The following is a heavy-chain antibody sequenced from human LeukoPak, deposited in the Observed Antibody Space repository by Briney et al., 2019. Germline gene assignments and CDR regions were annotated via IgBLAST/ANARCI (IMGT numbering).Heavy chain of an antibody. CDR2: INPSGGST. V-gene: IGHV1-46*01. J-gene: IGHJ6*02. CDR1: GYTFTSYY. Sequence: ASVKVSCKASGYTFTSYYMHWVRQAPGQGLEWMGIINPSGGSTSYAQKFQGRVTMTRDTSTSTVYMELSSLRSEDTAVYYCARSARTEWIRLGNYYYYGMDVWGQGTTVTVSS. CDR3: ARSARTEWIRLGNYYYYGMDV. D-gene: IGHD5-12*01.